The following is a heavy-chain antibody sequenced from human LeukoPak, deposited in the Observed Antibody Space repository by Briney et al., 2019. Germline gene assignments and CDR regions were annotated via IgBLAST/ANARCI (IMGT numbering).Heavy chain of an antibody. J-gene: IGHJ6*03. CDR1: GGSFSGYY. CDR2: INHSGST. CDR3: ARARYIVVVTGGYYYMDV. D-gene: IGHD2-21*02. Sequence: SETLSLTCAAYGGSFSGYYWSWIRQPPGKGLEWIGEINHSGSTNYNPSLKSRVTISVDTSKNQFSLKLSSVTAADTAVYYCARARYIVVVTGGYYYMDVWGKGTTVTVSS. V-gene: IGHV4-34*01.